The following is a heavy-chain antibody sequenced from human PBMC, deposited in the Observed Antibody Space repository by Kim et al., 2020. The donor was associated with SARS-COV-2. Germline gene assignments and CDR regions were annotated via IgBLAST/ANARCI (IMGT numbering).Heavy chain of an antibody. Sequence: SVKVSCKASGGTFSSYAISWVRQAPGQGLEWMGGIIPIFGTANYAQKFQGRVTITADESTSTAYMELSSLRSEDTAVYYCAGGGSAVAGFDYWGQGTLVTVSS. CDR2: IIPIFGTA. J-gene: IGHJ4*02. CDR3: AGGGSAVAGFDY. V-gene: IGHV1-69*13. D-gene: IGHD6-19*01. CDR1: GGTFSSYA.